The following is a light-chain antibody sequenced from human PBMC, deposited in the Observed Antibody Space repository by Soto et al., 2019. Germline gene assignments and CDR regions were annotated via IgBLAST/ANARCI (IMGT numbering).Light chain of an antibody. CDR1: QSVSSN. CDR2: AAS. V-gene: IGKV3-20*01. J-gene: IGKJ5*01. CDR3: QQYGSSPIT. Sequence: EIVMTQSPDTLSVSPGERATLSCRASQSVSSNLAWYQQKPGQAPRLLIYAASSRATGIPDRFSGSGSGTDFTLNITRLEPEDFAVYYCQQYGSSPITFGQGTRLEIK.